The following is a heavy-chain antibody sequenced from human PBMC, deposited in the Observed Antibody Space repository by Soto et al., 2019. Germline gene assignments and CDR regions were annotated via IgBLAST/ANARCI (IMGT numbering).Heavy chain of an antibody. CDR2: IIPIFGTA. D-gene: IGHD3-10*01. CDR3: GRVPMVRGAPDYYYYYGMDV. J-gene: IGHJ6*02. V-gene: IGHV1-69*12. Sequence: QVQLVQSGAEVKKPGSSVKVSCKAPGGTFSSYAISWVRQAPGQGLEWMGGIIPIFGTANYAQKFQGRVTITADEYTSTAYMELSSLRSEDTAVYYCGRVPMVRGAPDYYYYYGMDVWGQGTTVTVSS. CDR1: GGTFSSYA.